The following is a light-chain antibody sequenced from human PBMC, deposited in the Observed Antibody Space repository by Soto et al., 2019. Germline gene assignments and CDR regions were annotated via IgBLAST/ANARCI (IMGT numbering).Light chain of an antibody. CDR1: ISNIEAGYE. J-gene: IGLJ3*02. CDR2: GKN. Sequence: QSVLTQPPSVSGAPGQRVTISCTGSISNIEAGYEVHWYQQLPGTAPKLLIYGKNNRPSGVPDRFSASQSVTSASLAITGLQAEDEADYYCQSYDRSLSGWVFGGGTQLTVL. CDR3: QSYDRSLSGWV. V-gene: IGLV1-40*01.